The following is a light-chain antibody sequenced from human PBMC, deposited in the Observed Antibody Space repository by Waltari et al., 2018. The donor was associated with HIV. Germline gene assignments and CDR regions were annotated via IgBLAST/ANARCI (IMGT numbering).Light chain of an antibody. V-gene: IGKV3-15*01. Sequence: EIVMTQSPATLSVFPGESATLSCRASQSVSSNLAWYQERPGQPPRPLIYCSSTRVPGIPARFSGSGSGTDFTLTISSLQSEDFAVYYCQQYDDWPPFTFGGGTKVEIK. J-gene: IGKJ4*01. CDR3: QQYDDWPPFT. CDR1: QSVSSN. CDR2: CSS.